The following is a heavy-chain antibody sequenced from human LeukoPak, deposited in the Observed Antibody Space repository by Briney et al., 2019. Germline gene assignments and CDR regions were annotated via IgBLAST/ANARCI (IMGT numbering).Heavy chain of an antibody. CDR2: IYYSGST. CDR3: AREYSYGHPLDY. D-gene: IGHD5-18*01. Sequence: SETLSLTCTVSGGSISSSSYYWGWIRQPPGKGLEWIGSIYYSGSTYYNPSLKSRVAISVDTSKNQSSLKLSSVTAADTAVYYCAREYSYGHPLDYWGQGTLVTVSS. V-gene: IGHV4-39*02. J-gene: IGHJ4*02. CDR1: GGSISSSSYY.